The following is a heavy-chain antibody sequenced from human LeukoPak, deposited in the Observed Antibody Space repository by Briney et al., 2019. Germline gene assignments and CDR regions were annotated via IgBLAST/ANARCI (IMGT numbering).Heavy chain of an antibody. CDR2: IYSGGST. CDR3: AREVYYYDSSGNYHPYSDY. CDR1: GFTVSSNF. Sequence: PGGSLRLSCAASGFTVSSNFISWVRQAPGKGLEWVSVIYSGGSTYYADSVKGRFTISRDNSKNTLYLQVNSLRAEDTAVYYCAREVYYYDSSGNYHPYSDYWGQGTLVTVSS. D-gene: IGHD3-22*01. J-gene: IGHJ4*02. V-gene: IGHV3-53*01.